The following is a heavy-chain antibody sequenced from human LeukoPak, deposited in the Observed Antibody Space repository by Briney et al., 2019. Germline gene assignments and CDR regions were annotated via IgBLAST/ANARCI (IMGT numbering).Heavy chain of an antibody. J-gene: IGHJ4*02. CDR1: GFTFSSYA. V-gene: IGHV3-30*04. Sequence: GGSLRLSCAASGFTFSSYAMHWVRQAPGKGLEWVAVISYDGSNKYYADSVKGRFTISRDNSKNTLYLQMNSLRAEDAAVYYCASDSSGWSPIDYWGQGTLVTVSS. CDR3: ASDSSGWSPIDY. D-gene: IGHD6-19*01. CDR2: ISYDGSNK.